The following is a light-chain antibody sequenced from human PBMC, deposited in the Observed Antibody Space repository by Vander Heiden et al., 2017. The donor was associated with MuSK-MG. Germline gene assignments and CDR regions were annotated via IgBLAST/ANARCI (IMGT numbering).Light chain of an antibody. CDR1: QSISSW. V-gene: IGKV1-5*01. Sequence: DIQMTQSPSTLSASVGDRVTITCRASQSISSWLAWYQQKPGKAPKLLIYDASSLERGVPSRFSGSGCGKEFTLTISSRQPDDFASYYCQQYKSYTMSTFGQGTKMEIK. CDR3: QQYKSYTMST. J-gene: IGKJ2*01. CDR2: DAS.